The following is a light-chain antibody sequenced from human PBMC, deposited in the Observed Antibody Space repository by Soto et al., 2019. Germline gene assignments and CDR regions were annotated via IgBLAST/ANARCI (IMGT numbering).Light chain of an antibody. CDR3: QAWDISTGVV. CDR1: KLGDKY. Sequence: SYELTQPPSVSVSPGQAASITCSGDKLGDKYVCWYQQKPGQSPVLVIYQDSKRPSGIPERFSGSNSGNTATLTISGTQAMDEADYYCQAWDISTGVVFGGGTKLTVL. V-gene: IGLV3-1*01. CDR2: QDS. J-gene: IGLJ2*01.